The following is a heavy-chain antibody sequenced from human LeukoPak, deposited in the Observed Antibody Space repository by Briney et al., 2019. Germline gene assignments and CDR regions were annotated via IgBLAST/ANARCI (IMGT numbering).Heavy chain of an antibody. CDR1: GFTFSDYY. CDR2: ISSSGSTI. J-gene: IGHJ4*02. Sequence: GGSMRLSCAASGFTFSDYYMSWIRQAPGKGLEWVSYISSSGSTIYYADSVKGRFTISRDNAKNSLYLQMNSLRAEDTAVYYCAGQLWEYYFDYWGQGTLVTVSS. D-gene: IGHD5-18*01. CDR3: AGQLWEYYFDY. V-gene: IGHV3-11*04.